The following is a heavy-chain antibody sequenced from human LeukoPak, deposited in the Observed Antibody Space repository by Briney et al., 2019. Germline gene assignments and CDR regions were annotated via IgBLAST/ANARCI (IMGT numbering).Heavy chain of an antibody. Sequence: KPSETLSLTCTVSGGSISSSSYYWGWIRQPPGKGLEWIGSIYYSGSTYYNPSLKSRVTISVDTSKNQFSLKLSSVTAADTAVYYCAIQYRYSGSYRLDYWGQGTLVTVSS. CDR2: IYYSGST. CDR1: GGSISSSSYY. CDR3: AIQYRYSGSYRLDY. J-gene: IGHJ4*02. V-gene: IGHV4-39*01. D-gene: IGHD1-26*01.